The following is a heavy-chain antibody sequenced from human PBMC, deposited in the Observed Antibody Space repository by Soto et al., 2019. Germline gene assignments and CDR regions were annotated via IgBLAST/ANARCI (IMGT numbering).Heavy chain of an antibody. J-gene: IGHJ4*02. V-gene: IGHV3-33*01. CDR1: GFTFSSYG. CDR3: ARDYDSSGYPRYYFDY. Sequence: QVQLVESGGGVVQPGRSLRLSCAASGFTFSSYGMHWVRQAPGKGLEWVAVIWYDGSNKYYADSVKGRFTISRDNSKNTLDLQMNSLRAEDTAVYHCARDYDSSGYPRYYFDYWGQGNLVTVSS. D-gene: IGHD3-22*01. CDR2: IWYDGSNK.